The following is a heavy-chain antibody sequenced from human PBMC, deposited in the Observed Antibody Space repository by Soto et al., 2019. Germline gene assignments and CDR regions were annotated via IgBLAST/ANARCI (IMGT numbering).Heavy chain of an antibody. V-gene: IGHV3-30-3*01. J-gene: IGHJ5*02. CDR3: VTSIPTSSWSGFDP. CDR1: GFTFSSYA. D-gene: IGHD6-13*01. CDR2: ISYDGSNK. Sequence: GGSLRLACAAPGFTFSSYAMHWVRQAPGKGLEWVAVISYDGSNKYYAPSLEGRFTISRDDSRDVLYLQMNGLKTEDTAIYYCVTSIPTSSWSGFDPWGRGTLVTVSS.